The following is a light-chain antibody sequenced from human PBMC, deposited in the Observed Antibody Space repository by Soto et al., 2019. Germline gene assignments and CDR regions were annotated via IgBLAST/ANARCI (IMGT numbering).Light chain of an antibody. V-gene: IGKV1-5*01. CDR2: DVS. J-gene: IGKJ1*01. CDR1: QTINNR. CDR3: QQYDSFWTM. Sequence: DIQMTQSPSTLSASVGDRVTIPCRASQTINNRLAGYQQKPGKAAKLLIYDVSTLESGVPSRFSGSGSGTEFTLTISSRHPDDFATYYCQQYDSFWTMFGQGTKLDIK.